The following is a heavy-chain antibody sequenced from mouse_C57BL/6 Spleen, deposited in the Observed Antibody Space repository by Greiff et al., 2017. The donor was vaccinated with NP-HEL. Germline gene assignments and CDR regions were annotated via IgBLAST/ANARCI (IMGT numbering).Heavy chain of an antibody. Sequence: EVKVVESGGGLVKPGGSLKLSCAASGFTFSDYGMHWVRQAPEKGLEWVAYISSGSSTIYYADTVKGRFTISRDNAKNTLFLQMTSLRSEDTAMYYCARANWVYAMDYWGQGTSVTVSS. CDR1: GFTFSDYG. V-gene: IGHV5-17*01. D-gene: IGHD4-1*01. CDR2: ISSGSSTI. J-gene: IGHJ4*01. CDR3: ARANWVYAMDY.